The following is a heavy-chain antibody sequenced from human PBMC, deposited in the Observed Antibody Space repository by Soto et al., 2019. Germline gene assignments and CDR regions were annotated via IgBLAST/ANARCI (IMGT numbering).Heavy chain of an antibody. CDR3: ARHEWYTHPHGLHV. D-gene: IGHD3-3*01. Sequence: SETLSVTCTVSGGSSGSRGCYWSWIRQPPGKGLEWIGSIYFSGSIYDSPSLKSRMTISVDTAKNQFSLKLNSVTAADTAVYYCARHEWYTHPHGLHVWGPGTSLTVSS. CDR1: GGSSGSRGCY. J-gene: IGHJ6*02. V-gene: IGHV4-39*01. CDR2: IYFSGSI.